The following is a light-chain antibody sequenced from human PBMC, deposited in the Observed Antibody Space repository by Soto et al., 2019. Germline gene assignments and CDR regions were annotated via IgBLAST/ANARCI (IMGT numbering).Light chain of an antibody. CDR2: DAS. Sequence: EIVMTQSPATLSVSPGEGATLSCRASQSVSSNLAWYQQKPGQAPRLLIYDASNRATGIPARFSGSGSGTDFTLTISSLQPEDFATYYCQQVNVYPSTFGGGTKVDIK. V-gene: IGKV3D-15*01. CDR1: QSVSSN. CDR3: QQVNVYPST. J-gene: IGKJ4*01.